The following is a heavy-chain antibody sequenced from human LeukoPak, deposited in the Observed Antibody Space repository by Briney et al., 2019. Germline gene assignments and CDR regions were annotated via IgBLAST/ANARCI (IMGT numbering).Heavy chain of an antibody. D-gene: IGHD2-2*01. Sequence: ASVKVSCKVSGYTLTELSIHWVRQAPGKGLEWMGGFDPEDGETIYAQKFQGRVTMTEDTSTDTAYMELSSLRSEDTAVYYCATTYQVKYNWFDPWGQGTLVTVSS. CDR3: ATTYQVKYNWFDP. J-gene: IGHJ5*02. CDR2: FDPEDGET. CDR1: GYTLTELS. V-gene: IGHV1-24*01.